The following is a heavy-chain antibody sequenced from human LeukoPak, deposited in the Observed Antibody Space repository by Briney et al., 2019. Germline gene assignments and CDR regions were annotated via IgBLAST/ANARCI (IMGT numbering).Heavy chain of an antibody. CDR3: AKGGLSSGWYVYYFDY. Sequence: GGSLRLSCAASGFTFSSYAMSWVRQAPGKGLEWVSAISGSGGSTYYADSVKGRFTISRDNSKNTLYLQMNSLRAEDTAVYYCAKGGLSSGWYVYYFDYWGQGTLVTVSS. J-gene: IGHJ4*02. CDR2: ISGSGGST. D-gene: IGHD6-19*01. V-gene: IGHV3-23*01. CDR1: GFTFSSYA.